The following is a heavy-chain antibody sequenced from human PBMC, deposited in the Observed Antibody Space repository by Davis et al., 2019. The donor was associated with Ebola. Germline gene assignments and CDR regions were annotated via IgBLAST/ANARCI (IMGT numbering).Heavy chain of an antibody. J-gene: IGHJ6*04. CDR1: GFTFSSYS. V-gene: IGHV3-48*02. D-gene: IGHD3-22*01. CDR3: ARGPRHYYDDTGYFPPHYYYHGMDV. Sequence: GESLKISCAASGFTFSSYSMNWVRQAPGKGLEWVSHISSNSGATYYAESVKGRLTISRDNAKDSLHLQMNSLRDEDTAVYYCARGPRHYYDDTGYFPPHYYYHGMDVWGKGTTVAVSS. CDR2: ISSNSGAT.